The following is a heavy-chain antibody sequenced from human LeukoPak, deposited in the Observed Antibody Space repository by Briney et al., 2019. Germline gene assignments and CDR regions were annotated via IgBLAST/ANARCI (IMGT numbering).Heavy chain of an antibody. V-gene: IGHV3-48*03. D-gene: IGHD4-17*01. CDR3: ARGDDFGDSLPAY. Sequence: GGSLRLSCAASGFSFSGYEMNWVRQAPGEGLEWISYISTTGGTIYCSDSVKGRFTISRDNAKNSLYLQMNNVRVEDTAVYYCARGDDFGDSLPAYWGQGTLVTVSS. CDR2: ISTTGGTI. J-gene: IGHJ4*02. CDR1: GFSFSGYE.